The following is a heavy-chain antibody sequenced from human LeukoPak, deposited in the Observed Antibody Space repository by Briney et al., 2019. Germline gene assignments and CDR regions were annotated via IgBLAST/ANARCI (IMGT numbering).Heavy chain of an antibody. V-gene: IGHV1-24*01. D-gene: IGHD7-27*01. CDR2: FDPEDGET. Sequence: ASVKVSCKVSGYTLTELSMHWVRQAPGKGLEWMGGFDPEDGETIYAQKFQGRVTMTEDTSTDTSYMELSSLRSEDTAVYYCATGPPSHPGARGWFDPWGQGTLVTVSS. CDR1: GYTLTELS. J-gene: IGHJ5*02. CDR3: ATGPPSHPGARGWFDP.